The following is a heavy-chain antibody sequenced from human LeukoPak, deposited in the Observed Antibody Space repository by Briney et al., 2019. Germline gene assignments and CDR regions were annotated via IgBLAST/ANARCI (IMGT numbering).Heavy chain of an antibody. J-gene: IGHJ4*02. CDR3: ARGLGESTIDY. Sequence: GGSLRLSCAASGFTFSSYAMSWVRQAPGKGLEWVSGISGSGGSTYYADSVKGRFTISRDNSKNTLYLQMNSLRAEDTAVYYCARGLGESTIDYWGQGTLVTVSS. V-gene: IGHV3-23*01. D-gene: IGHD3-10*01. CDR2: ISGSGGST. CDR1: GFTFSSYA.